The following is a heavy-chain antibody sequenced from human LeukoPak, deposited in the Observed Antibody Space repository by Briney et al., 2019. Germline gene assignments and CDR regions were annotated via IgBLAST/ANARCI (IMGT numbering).Heavy chain of an antibody. D-gene: IGHD6-13*01. CDR3: ARDPAQQLEIYYFDY. CDR2: INPNSGGT. J-gene: IGHJ4*02. V-gene: IGHV1-2*02. Sequence: ASVKVSCKASGYTFTGYYMHWVRQAPGQGLEWMGWINPNSGGTNYAQKFQGRVTMTRDTSISTAYMELSRLRSDDTAVYYCARDPAQQLEIYYFDYWGQGTLVTVSP. CDR1: GYTFTGYY.